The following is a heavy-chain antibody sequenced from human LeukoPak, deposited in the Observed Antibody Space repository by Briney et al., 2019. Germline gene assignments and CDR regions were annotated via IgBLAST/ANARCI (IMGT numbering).Heavy chain of an antibody. CDR1: GGSISNNNYY. Sequence: PSETLSLTCTVSGGSISNNNYYWGWIRQPPGKGLEWIGNIYYSGSTNYNPSLKSRVTISVDTSKNQFSLKLSSVTAADTAVYYCARRDRGVIVRFDYWGQGTLVTVSS. D-gene: IGHD3-10*01. CDR3: ARRDRGVIVRFDY. CDR2: IYYSGST. V-gene: IGHV4-39*07. J-gene: IGHJ4*02.